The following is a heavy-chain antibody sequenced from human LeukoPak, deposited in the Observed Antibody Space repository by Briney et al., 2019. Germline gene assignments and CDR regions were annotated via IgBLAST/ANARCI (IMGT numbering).Heavy chain of an antibody. J-gene: IGHJ4*02. Sequence: PGGSLRLSCTASGFTFSSYAMNWVRQAPGKGLEWVSGIGAGGTFTYYADSVKGRFTISRDNAKNSLYLQMNSLRAEDTAVYYCAALKLGSFDYWGQGTLVTVSS. V-gene: IGHV3-23*01. CDR1: GFTFSSYA. CDR2: IGAGGTFT. D-gene: IGHD7-27*01. CDR3: AALKLGSFDY.